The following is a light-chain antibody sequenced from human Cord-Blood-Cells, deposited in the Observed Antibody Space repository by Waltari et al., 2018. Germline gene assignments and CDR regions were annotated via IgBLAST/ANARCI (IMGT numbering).Light chain of an antibody. J-gene: IGKJ3*01. Sequence: DIQMTQSPSSLSASVGDRVTITCRASQSISSYLNWNQQKPGKAPKLLIYAASSLQSGVPSRFSGSGSGTDFTLTISSLQPEDFATYYCQQSYGTPFTFGPGTKVDIK. V-gene: IGKV1-39*01. CDR2: AAS. CDR1: QSISSY. CDR3: QQSYGTPFT.